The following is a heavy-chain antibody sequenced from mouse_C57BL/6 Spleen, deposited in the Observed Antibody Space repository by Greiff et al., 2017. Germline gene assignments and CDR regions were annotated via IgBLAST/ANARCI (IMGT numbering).Heavy chain of an antibody. Sequence: VQLQESGAELVKPGASVKMSCKASGYTFTTYPIEWMKQNHGKSLEWIGNFHPYNDDTKYNEKFKGKATLTVEKSSSTVYLELSRLTSDDSAVYYCARAGSSYGDWYFDVWGTGTTVTVSS. V-gene: IGHV1-47*01. J-gene: IGHJ1*03. CDR1: GYTFTTYP. D-gene: IGHD1-1*01. CDR2: FHPYNDDT. CDR3: ARAGSSYGDWYFDV.